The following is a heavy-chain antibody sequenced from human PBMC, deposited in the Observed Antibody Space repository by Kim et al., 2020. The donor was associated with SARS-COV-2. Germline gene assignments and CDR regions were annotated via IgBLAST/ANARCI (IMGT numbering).Heavy chain of an antibody. D-gene: IGHD2-15*01. CDR3: ARLRTVVTLPYFDY. J-gene: IGHJ4*02. V-gene: IGHV4-39*01. Sequence: NPSLTSRVTISVDTSKNQFSLKLSSVTAADTAVYYCARLRTVVTLPYFDYWGQGTLVTVSS.